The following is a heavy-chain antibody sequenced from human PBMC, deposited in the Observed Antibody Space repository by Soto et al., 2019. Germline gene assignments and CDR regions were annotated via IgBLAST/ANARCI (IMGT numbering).Heavy chain of an antibody. Sequence: QVQLVQSGAEVKKPGASVKVSCKASGYTFTSYAMHWVRQAPGQRLEWMGWINAGNGNTQYSQKFQGRVTITRDTSASTAYMDLSSLRSEDTAVYFCARGACSGGNCYSFHFDYWGQGTLVTVS. CDR1: GYTFTSYA. CDR2: INAGNGNT. CDR3: ARGACSGGNCYSFHFDY. V-gene: IGHV1-3*01. J-gene: IGHJ4*02. D-gene: IGHD2-15*01.